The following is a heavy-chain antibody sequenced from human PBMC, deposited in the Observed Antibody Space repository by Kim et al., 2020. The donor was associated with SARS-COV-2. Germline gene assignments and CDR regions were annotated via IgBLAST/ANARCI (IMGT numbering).Heavy chain of an antibody. J-gene: IGHJ3*01. Sequence: SVKVSCKASGGTFSTFSITWVRLAPGLGLEWLGSVIPVFGTPSYAQKFQGRVTITADEYTNSTHMDLSSLRSEDTAIYFCATGTGETPVTDPFDFWGQGTVVTVSS. V-gene: IGHV1-69*13. D-gene: IGHD4-17*01. CDR2: VIPVFGTP. CDR3: ATGTGETPVTDPFDF. CDR1: GGTFSTFS.